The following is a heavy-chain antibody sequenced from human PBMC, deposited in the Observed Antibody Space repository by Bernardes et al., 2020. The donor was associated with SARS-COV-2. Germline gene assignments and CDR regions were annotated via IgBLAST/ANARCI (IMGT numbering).Heavy chain of an antibody. V-gene: IGHV3-74*01. Sequence: GSLSPSRAASGFPLGSAWFPLVRQAPGKGPVWVSRINPDGSSTNYADSVKGRFTISRDNAKNMLFLQMSGLRAEDTAMYYCARDLGYCTNGVCSPWGQGTLVTVSS. CDR1: GFPLGSAW. J-gene: IGHJ5*02. CDR2: INPDGSST. D-gene: IGHD2-8*01. CDR3: ARDLGYCTNGVCSP.